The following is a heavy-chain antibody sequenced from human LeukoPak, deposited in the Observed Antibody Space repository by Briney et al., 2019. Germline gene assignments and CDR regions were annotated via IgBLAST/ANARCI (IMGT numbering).Heavy chain of an antibody. CDR3: ARALGASTSRRRGMDV. CDR1: GYTFTSYG. Sequence: ASVKVSCKASGYTFTSYGISWVRQAPGQGLEWMGWISAYNGNTNYAQKLQGRVTMTTDTSTSTAHMELRSLRSDDTAVYYCARALGASTSRRRGMDVWGQGTTVTVSS. V-gene: IGHV1-18*01. J-gene: IGHJ6*02. CDR2: ISAYNGNT. D-gene: IGHD2-2*01.